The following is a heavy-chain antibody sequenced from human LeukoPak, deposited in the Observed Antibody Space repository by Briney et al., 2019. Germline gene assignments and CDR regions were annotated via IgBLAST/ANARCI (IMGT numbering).Heavy chain of an antibody. CDR2: ISYDGSNK. CDR1: GFTFSSYG. Sequence: GRSLRLSCAASGFTFSSYGMHWVRQAPGKGLEWVAVISYDGSNKYYADPVKGRFTISRDNSKNTLYLQMNSLRAEDTAVYYCAKAPLYCSGGSCLSAADYWGQGTLVTVSS. V-gene: IGHV3-30*18. CDR3: AKAPLYCSGGSCLSAADY. D-gene: IGHD2-15*01. J-gene: IGHJ4*02.